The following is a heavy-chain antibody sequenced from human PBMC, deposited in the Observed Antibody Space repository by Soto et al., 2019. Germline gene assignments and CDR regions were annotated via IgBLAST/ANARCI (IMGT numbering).Heavy chain of an antibody. D-gene: IGHD3-10*01. V-gene: IGHV4-59*08. CDR2: IYYSGGT. Sequence: SETLSLTCTVSGGSISSYYWSWIRQPPGKGLEWIGYIYYSGGTNYNPSLKSRVTISVDTSKNQFSLKLSTVTAADTAVYYCARRGYGSGSYFDYWGQGTLVTVSS. CDR1: GGSISSYY. CDR3: ARRGYGSGSYFDY. J-gene: IGHJ4*02.